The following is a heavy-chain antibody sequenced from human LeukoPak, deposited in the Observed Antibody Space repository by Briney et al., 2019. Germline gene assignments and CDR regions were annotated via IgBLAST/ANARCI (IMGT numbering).Heavy chain of an antibody. J-gene: IGHJ4*02. CDR1: GFTFGNYW. D-gene: IGHD3-16*01. CDR2: IKEDGSET. Sequence: PGGSLRLSCAASGFTFGNYWMTWVRQAPGKGLEWLAHIKEDGSETAYVDPVRGRFTISRDNAKNSLYLQMTILRDEDTAVYYCARDGGFHLFEYWGQGTLVSVSS. CDR3: ARDGGFHLFEY. V-gene: IGHV3-7*01.